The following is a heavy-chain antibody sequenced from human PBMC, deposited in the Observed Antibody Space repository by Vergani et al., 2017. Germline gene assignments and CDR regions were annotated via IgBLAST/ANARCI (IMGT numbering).Heavy chain of an antibody. Sequence: EVQLVQSGAEVKKPGESLRISCKGSGYSFTSYWISWVRQMPGKGLEWMGRIDPSDSDTRYSPSFQGQVTISADKSISTAYLQWSSLKASDTAMYYCARAGGYSYGPDSNWFDPWGQGTLVTVSS. CDR3: ARAGGYSYGPDSNWFDP. CDR2: IDPSDSDT. D-gene: IGHD5-18*01. J-gene: IGHJ5*02. CDR1: GYSFTSYW. V-gene: IGHV5-10-1*03.